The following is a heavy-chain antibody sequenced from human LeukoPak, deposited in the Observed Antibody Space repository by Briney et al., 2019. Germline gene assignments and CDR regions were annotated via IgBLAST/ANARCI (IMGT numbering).Heavy chain of an antibody. D-gene: IGHD3-22*01. CDR2: ISGGSTTI. CDR3: ARAIDTSGHPIGY. V-gene: IGHV3-48*01. J-gene: IGHJ4*02. CDR1: GFTFSTYS. Sequence: GGSLRLSCAVSGFTFSTYSMNWVRQAPGKGLEWVSYISGGSTTIYYADSVKGRFTISRDNAKNSLYLQMNGLRAEDTAVYYCARAIDTSGHPIGYWGQGTLVTVSS.